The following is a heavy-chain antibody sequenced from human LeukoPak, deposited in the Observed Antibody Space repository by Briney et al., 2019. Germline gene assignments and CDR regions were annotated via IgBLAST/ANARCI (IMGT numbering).Heavy chain of an antibody. V-gene: IGHV4-39*01. CDR2: IYYSGST. CDR1: GGSISSSSYY. CDR3: ARSVQGFENYVWGSYRYPLGAFDI. J-gene: IGHJ3*02. Sequence: SETLSLTCTVSGGSISSSSYYWGWIRQPPGKGLEWIGGIYYSGSTYYNPSLKSRVTISVDTSKNQFSLKLSSVTAADTAVYYCARSVQGFENYVWGSYRYPLGAFDIWGQGTMVTVSS. D-gene: IGHD3-16*02.